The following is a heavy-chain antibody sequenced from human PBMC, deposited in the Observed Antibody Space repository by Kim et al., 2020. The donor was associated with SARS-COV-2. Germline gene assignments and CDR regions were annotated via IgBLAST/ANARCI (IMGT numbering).Heavy chain of an antibody. J-gene: IGHJ4*02. Sequence: YRPAFQAQVTISADKSISTAYLQWSSLKASDTAMYYCARALGITAGGLDYWGQGTLVTVSS. D-gene: IGHD6-13*01. V-gene: IGHV5-51*01. CDR3: ARALGITAGGLDY.